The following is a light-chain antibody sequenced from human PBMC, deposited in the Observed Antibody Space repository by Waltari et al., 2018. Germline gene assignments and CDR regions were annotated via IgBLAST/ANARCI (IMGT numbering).Light chain of an antibody. CDR2: HAS. CDR1: RSVIKY. V-gene: IGKV3-20*01. Sequence: VLTQSPGTLSLSPGERATLSCRASRSVIKYLAWYQQTPGRAPRLLIYHASTSATGIPDRFSGSGSGTDFSLTISRLEPDDFAVYYCQKYDSLPATFGQGTRVEIK. CDR3: QKYDSLPAT. J-gene: IGKJ1*01.